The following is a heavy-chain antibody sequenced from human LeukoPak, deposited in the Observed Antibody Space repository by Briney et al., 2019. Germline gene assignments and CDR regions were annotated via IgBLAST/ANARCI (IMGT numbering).Heavy chain of an antibody. V-gene: IGHV3-48*03. J-gene: IGHJ4*02. CDR3: TRKGSQWDFLVDY. CDR2: ISSSGSTI. D-gene: IGHD2/OR15-2a*01. CDR1: GFTFSSYE. Sequence: GGSLRLSCAASGFTFSSYEMNWVRQAPGKGLEWVSYISSSGSTIYYADSVKGRFTISRDNSENSLYLQMDSLTAEDTAVYYCTRKGSQWDFLVDYWGQGTRVAVSP.